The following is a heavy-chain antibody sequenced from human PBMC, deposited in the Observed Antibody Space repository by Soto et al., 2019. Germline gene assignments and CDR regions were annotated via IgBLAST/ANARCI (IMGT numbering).Heavy chain of an antibody. V-gene: IGHV1-2*02. CDR2: INPDSGDT. CDR1: GYTFTASY. J-gene: IGHJ5*02. D-gene: IGHD2-21*02. Sequence: QVQLVQSGAEVKKPGASVKVSCKTSGYTFTASYIHWVRQAPGQGLEWMGWINPDSGDTTYGQKFQGRVTMTRDTSFSPAQSELSSLRSDDTAIYYCARDPGDRTFETWGQGTLVTVSS. CDR3: ARDPGDRTFET.